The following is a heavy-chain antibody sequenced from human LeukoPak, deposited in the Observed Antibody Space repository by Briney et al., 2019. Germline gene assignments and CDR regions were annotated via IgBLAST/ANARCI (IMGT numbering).Heavy chain of an antibody. D-gene: IGHD6-19*01. CDR1: GFTFSSYA. CDR3: AKAGGAVAGPFDY. V-gene: IGHV3-23*01. J-gene: IGHJ4*02. Sequence: TGGSLRLSCAASGFTFSSYAMSWVRQAPGKGLEWVSAISGSGGSTYCADSVKGRFTISRDNSKNTLYLQMNSLRAEDTAVYYCAKAGGAVAGPFDYWGQGTLVTVSS. CDR2: ISGSGGST.